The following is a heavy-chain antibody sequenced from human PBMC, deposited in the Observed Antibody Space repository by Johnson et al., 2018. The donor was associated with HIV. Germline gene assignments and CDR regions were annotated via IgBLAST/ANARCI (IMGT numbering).Heavy chain of an antibody. Sequence: QVQLVESGGGVVQPGRSLRLSCAASGFTFSSYAMHWVRQAPGKGLVWVAVISYDGSNKYYADSVKGRFTISRDNSKNTLYLQMNSLRAEDTAVYYCVKGVVGAEDVFDIWGQGTMVTVSS. J-gene: IGHJ3*02. CDR2: ISYDGSNK. CDR1: GFTFSSYA. D-gene: IGHD1-26*01. V-gene: IGHV3-30*04. CDR3: VKGVVGAEDVFDI.